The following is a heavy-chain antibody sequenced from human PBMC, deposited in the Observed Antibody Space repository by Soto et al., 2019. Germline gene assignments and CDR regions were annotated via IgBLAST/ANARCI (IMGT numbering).Heavy chain of an antibody. CDR1: GFAFKYAR. J-gene: IGHJ3*01. V-gene: IGHV3-15*01. D-gene: IGHD3-16*01. CDR2: IRSNIDGATT. CDR3: TTDWGSGTHYARAFDV. Sequence: EVLLVESGGGLVKPGGSLRLSCAASGFAFKYARMTWVRQAPGKVLECDGHIRSNIDGATTAYAAPVKGRFSISRDESNNTVDLQMNSLITEDAAVYYCTTDWGSGTHYARAFDVWGQGTMVTVSS.